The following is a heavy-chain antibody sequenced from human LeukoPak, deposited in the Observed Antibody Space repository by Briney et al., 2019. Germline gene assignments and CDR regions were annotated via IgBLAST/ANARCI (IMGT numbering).Heavy chain of an antibody. CDR2: ISYDGSNK. D-gene: IGHD3-22*01. CDR1: GFTFSSYG. CDR3: AKGSSGYPD. J-gene: IGHJ4*02. Sequence: GRSLRLSCAASGFTFSSYGMHWVRQAPGKGLEWVAVISYDGSNKYYADSVKGRFTISRDNAKNSLYLQMNSLRAEDTAVYYCAKGSSGYPDWGQGTLVTVSS. V-gene: IGHV3-30*18.